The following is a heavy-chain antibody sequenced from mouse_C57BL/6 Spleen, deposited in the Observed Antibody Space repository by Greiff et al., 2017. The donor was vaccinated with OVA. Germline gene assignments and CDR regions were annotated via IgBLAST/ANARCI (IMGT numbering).Heavy chain of an antibody. CDR1: GYTFTSYW. D-gene: IGHD2-5*01. V-gene: IGHV1-53*01. J-gene: IGHJ2*01. Sequence: QVQLQQPGTELVKPGASVKLSCKASGYTFTSYWMHWVKQRPGQGLEWIGNINPSNGGTNYNEKFKSKATLTVDKSSSTAYMQLSSLTSEDSAVYYCARWGLYSNSYKPNFDYWGQGTTLTVSS. CDR2: INPSNGGT. CDR3: ARWGLYSNSYKPNFDY.